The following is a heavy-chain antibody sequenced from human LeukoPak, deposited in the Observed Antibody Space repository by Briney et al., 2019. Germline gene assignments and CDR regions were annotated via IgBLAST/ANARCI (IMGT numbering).Heavy chain of an antibody. CDR3: ARDQSIQPSWFDP. J-gene: IGHJ5*02. V-gene: IGHV1-69*13. D-gene: IGHD5-18*01. CDR1: GGTFSSYA. CDR2: IIPIFGTA. Sequence: SVKVSCKASGGTFSSYAISWVRQAPGQGLEWMGGIIPIFGTANYAQKFQGRVTITADESTRTAYMELSSLRSEDTAVYYCARDQSIQPSWFDPWGQGTLVTVSS.